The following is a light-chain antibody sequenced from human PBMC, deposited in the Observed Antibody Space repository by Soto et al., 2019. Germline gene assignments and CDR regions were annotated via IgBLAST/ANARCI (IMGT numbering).Light chain of an antibody. J-gene: IGKJ1*01. CDR1: QSVSSSY. CDR3: QRYGSSPPWT. Sequence: EILLTQSPCTLSLSPGERATLSCRASQSVSSSYLAWYQQKPGQAPRLLIYGASSRATGIPDRFSGSGSGTDFTLTISRLEPEDFAVYYCQRYGSSPPWTFGQGTKVDIK. V-gene: IGKV3-20*01. CDR2: GAS.